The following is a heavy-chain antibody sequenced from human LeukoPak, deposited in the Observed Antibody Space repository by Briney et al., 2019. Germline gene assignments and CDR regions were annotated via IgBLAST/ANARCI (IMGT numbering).Heavy chain of an antibody. CDR1: GFTFSSHW. CDR2: INSDGSRT. Sequence: PGGSLRLSCAASGFTFSSHWMHWVGQAPGKGLVWVSRINSDGSRTSYADSVKGRFTISRDNAKNTLYLQMNSLRAEDTAVFFCAREDYNDSGWYFDLWGRGTLVTVSS. CDR3: AREDYNDSGWYFDL. D-gene: IGHD3-22*01. V-gene: IGHV3-74*01. J-gene: IGHJ2*01.